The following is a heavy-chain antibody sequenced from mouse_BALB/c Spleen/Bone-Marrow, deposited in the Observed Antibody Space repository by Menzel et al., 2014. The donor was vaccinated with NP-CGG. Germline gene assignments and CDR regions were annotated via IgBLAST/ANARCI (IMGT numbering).Heavy chain of an antibody. Sequence: VHLQQSGAELVKPGASVKLSCTASGRNIKDTYMHWVKQRPEQGLEWIARIDPANGNTKYDPKFQGKTTITADTSSNTAYLQLSSLTSEDTAVYYCARGDHGAFAYWGQGTLVTVSA. D-gene: IGHD2-13*01. CDR3: ARGDHGAFAY. V-gene: IGHV14-3*02. J-gene: IGHJ3*01. CDR2: IDPANGNT. CDR1: GRNIKDTY.